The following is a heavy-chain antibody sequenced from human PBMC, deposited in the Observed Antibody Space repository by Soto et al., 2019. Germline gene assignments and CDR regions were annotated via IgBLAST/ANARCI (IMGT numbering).Heavy chain of an antibody. CDR3: ARFHRPLRFLEWSKKNYYYYYGMDV. D-gene: IGHD3-3*01. J-gene: IGHJ6*02. V-gene: IGHV4-59*01. CDR1: GGSISSYY. CDR2: IYYSGST. Sequence: SETLSLTCTVSGGSISSYYWSWIRQPPGKGLEWIGYIYYSGSTNYNPSLKSRVTISVDTSKNQFSLKLSSVTAADTAVYYCARFHRPLRFLEWSKKNYYYYYGMDVWGQGTTVTVSS.